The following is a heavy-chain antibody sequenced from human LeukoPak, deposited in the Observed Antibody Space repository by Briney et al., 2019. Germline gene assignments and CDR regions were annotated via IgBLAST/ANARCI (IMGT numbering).Heavy chain of an antibody. CDR1: GFTFSSYG. J-gene: IGHJ4*02. D-gene: IGHD3-10*01. CDR2: IRYDGSNK. CDR3: AKDRTPYYYGSGSFGY. V-gene: IGHV3-30*02. Sequence: GGSLRLSCAASGFTFSSYGMHWVRQAPGKGLEWVAFIRYDGSNKYYADSVKGRFTISRDNSKNTLYLQMNSLRAEDTAVYYCAKDRTPYYYGSGSFGYWGQGTLVTVSS.